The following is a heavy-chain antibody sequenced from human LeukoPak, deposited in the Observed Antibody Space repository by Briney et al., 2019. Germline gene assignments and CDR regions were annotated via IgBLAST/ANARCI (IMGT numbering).Heavy chain of an antibody. CDR3: ASEEYSRSSY. CDR2: IKYDGSGT. D-gene: IGHD6-6*01. CDR1: GFTFSNYW. Sequence: GGSLRLSCAASGFTFSNYWMNWVRQAPGKGLEWVANIKYDGSGTYYMDSVTGRFTISRDNAKNSLYLQMNSLRAEDTAVYYCASEEYSRSSYWGQGTLVTVSS. V-gene: IGHV3-7*03. J-gene: IGHJ4*02.